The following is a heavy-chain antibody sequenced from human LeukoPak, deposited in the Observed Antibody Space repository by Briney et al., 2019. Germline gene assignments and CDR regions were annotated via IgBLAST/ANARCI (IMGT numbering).Heavy chain of an antibody. Sequence: ASVKVSCKASVYTFTGYYMHWVRQAPGQGLEWMGWINPNSGGTNYAQKFQGRVTMTTDTSISTAYMELSRLRSDDTAVYYCARASGSLGRYFDYWGQGTLVTVSS. D-gene: IGHD1-26*01. J-gene: IGHJ4*02. V-gene: IGHV1-2*02. CDR2: INPNSGGT. CDR1: VYTFTGYY. CDR3: ARASGSLGRYFDY.